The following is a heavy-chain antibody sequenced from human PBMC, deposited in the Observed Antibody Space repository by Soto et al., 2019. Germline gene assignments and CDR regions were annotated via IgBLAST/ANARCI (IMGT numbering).Heavy chain of an antibody. J-gene: IGHJ6*02. CDR2: VSSEGGTQ. CDR3: ARDTGPNGYNYYYFGMDV. V-gene: IGHV3-30-3*01. Sequence: QVQLVESGGGVVQPGGSLRLSCAASGFTFSTYAMQWVRQAPGKGLEWVAVVSSEGGTQFYADSVKGRFIISRDNSKNSLYLQMNSLRAEDTAVYYCARDTGPNGYNYYYFGMDVWGQGTTVTVSS. D-gene: IGHD5-18*01. CDR1: GFTFSTYA.